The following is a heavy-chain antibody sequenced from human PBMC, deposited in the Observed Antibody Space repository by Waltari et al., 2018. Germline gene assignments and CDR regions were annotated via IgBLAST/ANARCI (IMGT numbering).Heavy chain of an antibody. CDR3: ARGRHSSSNIFWYFDL. Sequence: QVQLQQWGAGLLKPSETLSLTCAVSGGPFSGYFWSWIRQTPGKGLEWIGEMNHGGSTNYTPSRKSRVAISADTSKNQFALKVTSVTAADTALYYCARGRHSSSNIFWYFDLWGRGTLVTVSS. CDR1: GGPFSGYF. CDR2: MNHGGST. J-gene: IGHJ2*01. V-gene: IGHV4-34*01. D-gene: IGHD6-13*01.